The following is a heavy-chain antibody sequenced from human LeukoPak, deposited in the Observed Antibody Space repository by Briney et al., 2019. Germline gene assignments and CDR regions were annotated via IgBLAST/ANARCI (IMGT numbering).Heavy chain of an antibody. CDR1: GGTFSSYA. D-gene: IGHD6-19*01. J-gene: IGHJ4*02. Sequence: SVKVSCKASGGTFSSYAISWVRQAPGQGLEWMGGIIPIFGTANYAQKFQGRVTITADESTSTAYMELSSLRSEDTAVYYCATEGIYSSGSPLANRDLGQGTLVTVSS. V-gene: IGHV1-69*13. CDR2: IIPIFGTA. CDR3: ATEGIYSSGSPLANRD.